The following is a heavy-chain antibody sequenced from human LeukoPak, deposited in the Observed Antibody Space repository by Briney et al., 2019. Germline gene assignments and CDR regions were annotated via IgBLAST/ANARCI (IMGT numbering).Heavy chain of an antibody. J-gene: IGHJ4*02. Sequence: PGASLRLSCAASGFSLSTYGVSWVRQPPGKGLEWVSGITGTGGSTYYADSVKGRFTVSRDTSKNTLYLQMNSLRAEDTAMYYCAKDHGTAVAGFYYWGQGTLVTVSS. CDR1: GFSLSTYG. V-gene: IGHV3-23*01. CDR3: AKDHGTAVAGFYY. CDR2: ITGTGGST. D-gene: IGHD6-19*01.